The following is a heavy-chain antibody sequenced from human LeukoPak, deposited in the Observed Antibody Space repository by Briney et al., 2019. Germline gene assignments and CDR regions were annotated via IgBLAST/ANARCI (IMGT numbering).Heavy chain of an antibody. J-gene: IGHJ4*02. CDR2: IKQDGSEK. V-gene: IGHV3-7*03. D-gene: IGHD1-26*01. CDR3: ARAARGGSYYGHY. Sequence: GGSLRLSCAASGFTFSSYWMTWVRQAPGKGLEWVANIKQDGSEKYYVDSVKGRFTISRDNAKNSLYLQMNSLRSEDTAVYYCARAARGGSYYGHYWGQGTLVTVSS. CDR1: GFTFSSYW.